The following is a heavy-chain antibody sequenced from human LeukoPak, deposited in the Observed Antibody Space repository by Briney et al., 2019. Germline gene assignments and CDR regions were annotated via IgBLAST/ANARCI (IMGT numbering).Heavy chain of an antibody. CDR3: ARDCSGGSCYPLVAFDI. CDR1: GGTFSSYA. D-gene: IGHD2-15*01. CDR2: IIPIFGTA. Sequence: GASVKVSCKASGGTFSSYAISWVRQAPGQGLEWMGGIIPIFGTANYAQKFQGRVTITADESTSTAYMELSSLRSEDTAVYYRARDCSGGSCYPLVAFDIWGQGTMVTVSS. V-gene: IGHV1-69*13. J-gene: IGHJ3*02.